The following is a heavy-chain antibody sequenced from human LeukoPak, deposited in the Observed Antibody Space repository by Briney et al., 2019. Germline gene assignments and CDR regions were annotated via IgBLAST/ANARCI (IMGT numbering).Heavy chain of an antibody. CDR2: INHSGST. D-gene: IGHD6-13*01. J-gene: IGHJ4*02. CDR3: ARAGYSSSWDPWDY. CDR1: GGSFSGYY. V-gene: IGHV4-34*01. Sequence: SETLSLTCAVYGGSFSGYYWSWIRQPPGKGLEWFGEINHSGSTNYNPSLKSRVTISVDTSKNQFSLKLSSVTTADTAVYYCARAGYSSSWDPWDYWGQGTLVTVSS.